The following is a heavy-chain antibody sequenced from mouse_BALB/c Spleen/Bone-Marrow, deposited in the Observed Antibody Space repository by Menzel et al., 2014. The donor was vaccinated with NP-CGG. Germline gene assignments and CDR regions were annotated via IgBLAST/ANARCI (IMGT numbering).Heavy chain of an antibody. CDR1: GFNIKDTY. J-gene: IGHJ2*01. V-gene: IGHV14-3*02. Sequence: VTLKECGAELVKPGASVKLSCTASGFNIKDTYMHWVKQRPEQGLEWIGRIDPANGNTKYDPKFQGKATITADTSSNTAYLQLSSLTSEDTAVYYCARGYYDYDLDYWGQGTTLAVSS. D-gene: IGHD2-4*01. CDR2: IDPANGNT. CDR3: ARGYYDYDLDY.